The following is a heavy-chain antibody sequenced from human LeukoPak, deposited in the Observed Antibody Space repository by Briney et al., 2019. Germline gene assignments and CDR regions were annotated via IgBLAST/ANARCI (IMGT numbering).Heavy chain of an antibody. CDR2: INHSGST. V-gene: IGHV4-34*01. Sequence: SETLSLTCAVYGGSFSGYYWSWIRQPPGKGLEWIGEINHSGSTNYNPSLKSRVTIPVDTSKNQFSLKLSSVTAADTAVYYCARTSGGYDYWGQGALVTVSS. CDR3: ARTSGGYDY. J-gene: IGHJ4*02. CDR1: GGSFSGYY. D-gene: IGHD4-23*01.